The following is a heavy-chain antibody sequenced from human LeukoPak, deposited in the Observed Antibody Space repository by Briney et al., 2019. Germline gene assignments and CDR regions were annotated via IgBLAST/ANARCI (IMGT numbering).Heavy chain of an antibody. CDR3: ARNPMYCSRTICYLDY. Sequence: LGASVTVSCKASGYTFTGYYMHWVRQAPGQGLEWMGWINPNSGGTNYAQKFQGRVTMTRDTSISTAYLELSSLRSEDTAVYYCARNPMYCSRTICYLDYWGQGTLVTVSS. CDR1: GYTFTGYY. CDR2: INPNSGGT. D-gene: IGHD2-2*01. J-gene: IGHJ4*02. V-gene: IGHV1-2*03.